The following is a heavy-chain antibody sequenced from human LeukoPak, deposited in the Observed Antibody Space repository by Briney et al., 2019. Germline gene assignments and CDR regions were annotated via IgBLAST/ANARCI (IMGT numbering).Heavy chain of an antibody. CDR2: IYSGGST. CDR3: AREGYFVLGAFDI. Sequence: GGSLRLSCAASGFTFSSFAMSWVRQAPGKGLEWVSVIYSGGSTYYADSVKGRFTISRDNSKNTLYLQMNSLRAEDTAVYYCAREGYFVLGAFDIWGQGTMVTVSS. J-gene: IGHJ3*02. V-gene: IGHV3-66*01. CDR1: GFTFSSFA. D-gene: IGHD5-18*01.